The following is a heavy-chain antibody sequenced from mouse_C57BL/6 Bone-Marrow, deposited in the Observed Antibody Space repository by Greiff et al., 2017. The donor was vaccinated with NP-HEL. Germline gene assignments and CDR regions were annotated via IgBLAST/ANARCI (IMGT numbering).Heavy chain of an antibody. Sequence: QVQLQQPGAELVRPGSSVKLSCKASGYTFTSYWMDWVKQRPGQGLEWIGNIYPSDSETHYNQKFKDKATLTVDKSSSTAYMQLSSLTSEDSAVYYCARGAPLAMDYWGQGTSVTVSS. D-gene: IGHD6-1*01. V-gene: IGHV1-61*01. J-gene: IGHJ4*01. CDR2: IYPSDSET. CDR1: GYTFTSYW. CDR3: ARGAPLAMDY.